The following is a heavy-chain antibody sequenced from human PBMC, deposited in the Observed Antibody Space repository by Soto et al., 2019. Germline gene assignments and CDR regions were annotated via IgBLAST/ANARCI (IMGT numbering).Heavy chain of an antibody. J-gene: IGHJ4*02. CDR3: ATNDCSSTSCYGSWFFDY. V-gene: IGHV4-30-2*01. D-gene: IGHD2-2*01. Sequence: QLQLLESGSGLVKPSQTLSLTCAVSGGSISSSGYSWSWIRQPPGKGLEWIGYIYHSGSTYYNPSLKSRVTISVDRSKNQFSLKLSSVTAADTAVYYCATNDCSSTSCYGSWFFDYWGQGTLVTVSS. CDR1: GGSISSSGYS. CDR2: IYHSGST.